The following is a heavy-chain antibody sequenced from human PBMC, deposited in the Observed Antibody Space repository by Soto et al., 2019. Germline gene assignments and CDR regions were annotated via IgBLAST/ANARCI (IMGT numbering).Heavy chain of an antibody. Sequence: GGSLRLSCAASGFTFDDYTMHWVRQAPGRGLEWVSLISWDGGSTYYADSVKGRFTISRDNSKNSLYLQMNSLRTEDSAWYYCTIDALGDWYFDLWGRGTLVTVSS. V-gene: IGHV3-43*01. J-gene: IGHJ2*01. CDR1: GFTFDDYT. D-gene: IGHD6-13*01. CDR2: ISWDGGST. CDR3: TIDALGDWYFDL.